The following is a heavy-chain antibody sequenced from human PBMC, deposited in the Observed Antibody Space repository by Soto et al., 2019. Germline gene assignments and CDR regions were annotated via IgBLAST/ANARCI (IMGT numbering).Heavy chain of an antibody. J-gene: IGHJ4*01. CDR3: VRDYSYAFDY. D-gene: IGHD2-21*01. CDR2: IDRESYPK. Sequence: PGGSLRLSCAASGFDFSSYSMNWIRQAPGKGLEWVSYIDRESYPKYNGDAVKGRFTISRDNAKNSLYLQMNSLGVEDTAVYYCVRDYSYAFDYWGRGILVTVSS. V-gene: IGHV3-48*01. CDR1: GFDFSSYS.